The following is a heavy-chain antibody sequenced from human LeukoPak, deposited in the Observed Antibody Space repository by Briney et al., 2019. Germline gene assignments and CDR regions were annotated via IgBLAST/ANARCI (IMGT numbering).Heavy chain of an antibody. D-gene: IGHD3-22*01. CDR1: GGSISSSNW. V-gene: IGHV4-4*02. Sequence: SGTLSLTCAVSGGSISSSNWWSWVRQPPGKGLEWIGEINHSGSTNYNPSLKSRVTISVDTSKNQFSLKLSSVTAADTAVYYCATTSPGPPTYYYDSSGYYYPYYWGQGTLVTVSS. CDR2: INHSGST. J-gene: IGHJ4*02. CDR3: ATTSPGPPTYYYDSSGYYYPYY.